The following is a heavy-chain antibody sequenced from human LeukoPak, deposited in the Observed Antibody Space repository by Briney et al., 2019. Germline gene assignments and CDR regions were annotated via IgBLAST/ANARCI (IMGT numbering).Heavy chain of an antibody. CDR1: GFTFGDYA. D-gene: IGHD3-22*01. J-gene: IGHJ3*02. V-gene: IGHV3-66*01. CDR2: IYSGGST. Sequence: GGSLRLSCTASGFTFGDYAMSWVRQAPGKGLEWVSVIYSGGSTYYADSVKGRFTISRDNSKNTLYLQMNSLRAEDTAVYYCARVSSGYYTDAFDIWGQGTMVTVSS. CDR3: ARVSSGYYTDAFDI.